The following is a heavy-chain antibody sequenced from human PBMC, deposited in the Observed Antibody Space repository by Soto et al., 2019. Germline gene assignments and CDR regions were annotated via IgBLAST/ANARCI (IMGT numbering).Heavy chain of an antibody. CDR2: IIAYNGNT. J-gene: IGHJ5*02. Sequence: ASVKVSCTASGYTFTSHGISWVRQAPGQGLEWMGWIIAYNGNTNCAQKLQGRVTMTTDTSTSTAYMELRSLRSDDTAVYYCARGDELELRRFDPWGQGTLVTVPQ. CDR3: ARGDELELRRFDP. CDR1: GYTFTSHG. V-gene: IGHV1-18*04. D-gene: IGHD1-7*01.